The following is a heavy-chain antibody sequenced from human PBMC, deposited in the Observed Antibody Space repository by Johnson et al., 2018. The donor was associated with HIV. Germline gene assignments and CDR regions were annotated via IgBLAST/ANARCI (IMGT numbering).Heavy chain of an antibody. CDR3: ANLGIRVSDDAFDI. V-gene: IGHV3-9*01. Sequence: VQLVESGGGLVQPGRSLRLSCAASGFTFDDYAMHWVRQATGKGLEWVSGISGDSGSIGYADSVMGRFTISRDNAKNSLYLQRIILRAEDTALYYCANLGIRVSDDAFDIWGQGTMVTVSS. CDR2: ISGDSGSI. D-gene: IGHD3-16*01. J-gene: IGHJ3*02. CDR1: GFTFDDYA.